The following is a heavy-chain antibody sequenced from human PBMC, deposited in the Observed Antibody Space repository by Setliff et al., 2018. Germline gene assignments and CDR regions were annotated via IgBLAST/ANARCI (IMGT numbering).Heavy chain of an antibody. Sequence: EASVKVSCKASGYTFSSYGITWVRQAPGQGLEWMGWISTYTGNTNYAQKLQGRVTMTTDTSTSTAYLELRSLTSDDTAVYYCSRLVRYCTRTTCQRASGAELWGQGSLVTVSS. J-gene: IGHJ4*02. CDR1: GYTFSSYG. D-gene: IGHD2-2*01. CDR3: SRLVRYCTRTTCQRASGAEL. CDR2: ISTYTGNT. V-gene: IGHV1-18*01.